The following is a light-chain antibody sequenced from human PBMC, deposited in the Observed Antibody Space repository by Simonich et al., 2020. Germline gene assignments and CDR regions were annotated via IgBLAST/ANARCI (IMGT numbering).Light chain of an antibody. CDR3: QQYNNWPPLT. CDR1: QSVSSN. Sequence: EIVMTQSPATLSVSPGERPTLSCRASQSVSSNLAWYQHKPGQAPRLLIYGASTWATGIPARFSGSGSGTEFTLTISSMQSEDFAVYYCQQYNNWPPLTFGGGTKVEIK. CDR2: GAS. J-gene: IGKJ4*01. V-gene: IGKV3-15*01.